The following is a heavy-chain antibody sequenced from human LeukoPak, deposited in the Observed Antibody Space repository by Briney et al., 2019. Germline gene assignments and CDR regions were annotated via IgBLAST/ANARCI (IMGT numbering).Heavy chain of an antibody. CDR1: GYTFTSYG. CDR3: ARATVTGGFDL. CDR2: INPNSGGT. V-gene: IGHV1-2*02. D-gene: IGHD4-17*01. Sequence: ASVKVSCKASGYTFTSYGISWVRQAPGQGLEWMGWINPNSGGTNYAQKFQGRVTVTRDTSISTAYMELSRLRSDDTAVYYCARATVTGGFDLWGRGTLVTVSS. J-gene: IGHJ2*01.